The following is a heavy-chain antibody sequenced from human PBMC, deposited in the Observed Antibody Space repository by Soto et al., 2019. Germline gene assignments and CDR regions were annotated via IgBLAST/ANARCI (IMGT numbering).Heavy chain of an antibody. CDR1: GYTFTSYG. Sequence: ASVKVSCKASGYTFTSYGISWVRQAPGQGLEWMGWISAYNGSTNYAQKLQGRVTMTTDTSTSTAYMELRSLRSDDTAVYYCARDRPPYGDYDYRGQGTLVTVSS. D-gene: IGHD4-17*01. CDR2: ISAYNGST. J-gene: IGHJ4*02. V-gene: IGHV1-18*01. CDR3: ARDRPPYGDYDY.